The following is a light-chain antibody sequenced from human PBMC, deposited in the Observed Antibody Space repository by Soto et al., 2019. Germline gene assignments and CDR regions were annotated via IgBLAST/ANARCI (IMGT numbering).Light chain of an antibody. Sequence: DIQMTQSPSSVSASVGDRVTITCRASQGISSWLAWYQQKPGTTPKLLIYAASTLKCGVPSRFSSSGSRTDFTLPISMLHPEDFATYYCQPANSFPLTFGGGTKVEIK. CDR1: QGISSW. J-gene: IGKJ4*01. V-gene: IGKV1-12*01. CDR3: QPANSFPLT. CDR2: AAS.